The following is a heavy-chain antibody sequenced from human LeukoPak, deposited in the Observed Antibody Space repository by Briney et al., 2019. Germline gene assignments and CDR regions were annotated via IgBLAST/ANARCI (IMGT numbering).Heavy chain of an antibody. D-gene: IGHD3-9*01. Sequence: GGSLRLSCAVSGFNFDDYGVSWVRQVPGKGLEWVSGINWNGGSIGYGDSVKGRFTISRDNAKNFLYLQLNSLRAEDTALYYCAREQAEVTGHSEYYFDYWGQGTLVTVSS. CDR1: GFNFDDYG. CDR3: AREQAEVTGHSEYYFDY. CDR2: INWNGGSI. J-gene: IGHJ4*02. V-gene: IGHV3-20*04.